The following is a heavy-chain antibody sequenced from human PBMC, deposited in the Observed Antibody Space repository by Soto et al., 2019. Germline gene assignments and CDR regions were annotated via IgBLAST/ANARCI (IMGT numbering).Heavy chain of an antibody. CDR3: ARLAIAVAGHRWFDP. V-gene: IGHV4-34*01. CDR1: GGSFSGYI. D-gene: IGHD6-13*01. CDR2: INHSGSA. J-gene: IGHJ5*02. Sequence: PSETLSLTCDVYGGSFSGYIWTWIRQTPGKGLQRIGQINHSGSANYNPSLKSRVTISVHTSNSQFSLELRSVTAADTAVYYCARLAIAVAGHRWFDPWGQGILVTVSS.